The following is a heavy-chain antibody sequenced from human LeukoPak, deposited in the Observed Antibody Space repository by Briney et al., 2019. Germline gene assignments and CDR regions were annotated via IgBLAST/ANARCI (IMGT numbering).Heavy chain of an antibody. Sequence: GGSLRLSCAASGFTFSSYAMSWVRQAPGKGLEWVSSISSSSSYIYYADSVKGRFTISRDNAKNSLYLQMNSLRAEDTAVYYCARDRGLVVVAATDYWGQGTLVTVSS. D-gene: IGHD2-15*01. CDR2: ISSSSSYI. CDR3: ARDRGLVVVAATDY. V-gene: IGHV3-21*01. CDR1: GFTFSSYA. J-gene: IGHJ4*02.